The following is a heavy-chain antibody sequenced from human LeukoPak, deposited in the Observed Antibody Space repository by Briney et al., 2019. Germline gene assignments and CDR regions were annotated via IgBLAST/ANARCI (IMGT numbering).Heavy chain of an antibody. CDR1: GFTFNTFW. CDR2: IYSGGST. J-gene: IGHJ4*02. D-gene: IGHD3-22*01. CDR3: ASNYYDSSGYRN. Sequence: GGSLRLSCAASGFTFNTFWMSWVRQAPGKGLEWVSVIYSGGSTYYADSVKGRFTISRDNSKNTLYLQMNSLRAEDTAVYYCASNYYDSSGYRNWGQGTLVTVSS. V-gene: IGHV3-53*01.